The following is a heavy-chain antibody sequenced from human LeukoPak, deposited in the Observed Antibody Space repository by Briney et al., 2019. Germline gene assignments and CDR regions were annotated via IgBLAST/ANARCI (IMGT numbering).Heavy chain of an antibody. J-gene: IGHJ3*02. Sequence: SETLSLTCTVSGGSISSYYWSWIRQPPGKGLEWIGYIYYSGSTNYNPSLKSRVTISVDTSKNQFSLKLSSVTAADTAVYYCARHTYVLGWVEAFDIWGQGTMVTVSS. CDR3: ARHTYVLGWVEAFDI. D-gene: IGHD1-26*01. CDR2: IYYSGST. CDR1: GGSISSYY. V-gene: IGHV4-59*08.